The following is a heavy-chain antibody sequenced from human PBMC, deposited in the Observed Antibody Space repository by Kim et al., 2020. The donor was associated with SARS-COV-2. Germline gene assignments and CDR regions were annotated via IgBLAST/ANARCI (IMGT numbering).Heavy chain of an antibody. CDR3: AAGFDYIWGTLLEFFQH. D-gene: IGHD3-16*01. J-gene: IGHJ1*01. CDR1: GFSFSSYA. V-gene: IGHV3-23*01. Sequence: GGSLRLSCAASGFSFSSYAMTWVRQAPGKGLEWVSVITGSGGVTYYADSVKGRFTISRDNSKNTLYLQMNSLRADDTAVYYCAAGFDYIWGTLLEFFQHWGQGTLVTVSS. CDR2: ITGSGGVT.